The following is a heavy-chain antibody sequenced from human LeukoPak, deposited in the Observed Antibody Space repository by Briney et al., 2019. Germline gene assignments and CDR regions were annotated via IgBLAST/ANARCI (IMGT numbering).Heavy chain of an antibody. CDR1: GGSISNYY. J-gene: IGHJ4*02. CDR3: ARDYSGIRLDY. CDR2: IYYSGST. Sequence: PSETLSLTCTVSGGSISNYYWSWIRQPPGKGLEWIGYIYYSGSTNYNPSLKSRVTISVDTSKNQFSLKLSSVTAADTAVYYCARDYSGIRLDYWGQGTLVTVSS. D-gene: IGHD5-12*01. V-gene: IGHV4-59*01.